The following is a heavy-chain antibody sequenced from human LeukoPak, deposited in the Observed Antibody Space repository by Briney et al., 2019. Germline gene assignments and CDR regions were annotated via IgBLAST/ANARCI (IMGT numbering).Heavy chain of an antibody. D-gene: IGHD3-10*01. V-gene: IGHV1-24*01. CDR2: FDPEDGET. Sequence: ASVKVSCKVSGYTLTKLSMHWVRQAPGKGLEWMVGFDPEDGETIYAQRFQGRVTLTEDTSTDTAYMELISLRSDDTAVYYCAAGKEYYGSGSPGFFDYWGQGTLVTVSS. J-gene: IGHJ4*02. CDR1: GYTLTKLS. CDR3: AAGKEYYGSGSPGFFDY.